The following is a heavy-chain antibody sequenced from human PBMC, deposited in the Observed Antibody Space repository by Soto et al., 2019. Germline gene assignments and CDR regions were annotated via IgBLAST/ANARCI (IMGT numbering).Heavy chain of an antibody. Sequence: QVQLVQSGAEVKKPGSSVKVSCKASGGTFSSYAISWVRQAPGQGLEWMGGIIPIFGTANYAQKFQGRVTITADESTSTAYMELSSLRSEDTAMYYCAAPGGHDYGDYGTTKLDYWGQGTLVTVSS. CDR1: GGTFSSYA. CDR2: IIPIFGTA. CDR3: AAPGGHDYGDYGTTKLDY. J-gene: IGHJ4*02. V-gene: IGHV1-69*12. D-gene: IGHD4-17*01.